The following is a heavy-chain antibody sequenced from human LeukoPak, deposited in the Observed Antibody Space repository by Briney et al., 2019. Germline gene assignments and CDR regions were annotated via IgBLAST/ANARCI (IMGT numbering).Heavy chain of an antibody. CDR1: GFTFDDYA. D-gene: IGHD5-12*01. Sequence: GGSLRLSCAASGFTFDDYAMHWVRQAPGKGLEWVSGISWNSGSIGYADSVKGRFTISRDNAKNSLYLQMNSLRAEDVALYYCAKSPGYSGYDGADYWGRGTLVTVSS. J-gene: IGHJ4*02. V-gene: IGHV3-9*03. CDR3: AKSPGYSGYDGADY. CDR2: ISWNSGSI.